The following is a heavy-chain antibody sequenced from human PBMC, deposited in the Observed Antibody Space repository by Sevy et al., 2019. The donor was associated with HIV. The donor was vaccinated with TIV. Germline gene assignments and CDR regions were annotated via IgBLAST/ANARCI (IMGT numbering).Heavy chain of an antibody. CDR3: AREGCNKPHDY. Sequence: GGSLRLSCAASGFTFSKYSMSWVRQPPGKGLEWVSTLSFGCGEINHADSVKGRFTISRDNSKNSLYLQMNNLRAEDTAVYYCAREGCNKPHDYWGQGTLVSVSP. D-gene: IGHD2-8*01. V-gene: IGHV3-23*01. J-gene: IGHJ4*02. CDR2: LSFGCGEI. CDR1: GFTFSKYS.